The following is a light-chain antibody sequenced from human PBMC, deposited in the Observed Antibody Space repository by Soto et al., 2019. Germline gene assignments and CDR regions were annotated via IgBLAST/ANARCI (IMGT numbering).Light chain of an antibody. J-gene: IGKJ1*01. CDR1: QSLNDW. CDR2: KAS. Sequence: DIQMTQSPSTLSASVGDRVTITCRASQSLNDWLAWYQQKPGKAPKLLIYKASGLESGVPSRFSGSGSGTEFTLTIGSLQPDDFATYYCQQFNSYSWTFGQGTKVEIK. V-gene: IGKV1-5*03. CDR3: QQFNSYSWT.